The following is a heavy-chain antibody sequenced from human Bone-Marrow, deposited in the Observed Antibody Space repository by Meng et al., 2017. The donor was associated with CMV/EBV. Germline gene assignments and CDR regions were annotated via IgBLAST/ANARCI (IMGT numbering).Heavy chain of an antibody. V-gene: IGHV3-72*01. D-gene: IGHD1-1*01. CDR2: TRNKVNAYST. CDR1: GCSLSDHC. J-gene: IGHJ4*02. CDR3: VRAGYRGHFKYDY. Sequence: SGCSLSDHCRDWVRQAPGKGLEWVGRTRNKVNAYSTEYAASVKGRFIISRDDSKNSLNLQMSSLRTEDTAVYYCVRAGYRGHFKYDYWGQGTLVTVSS.